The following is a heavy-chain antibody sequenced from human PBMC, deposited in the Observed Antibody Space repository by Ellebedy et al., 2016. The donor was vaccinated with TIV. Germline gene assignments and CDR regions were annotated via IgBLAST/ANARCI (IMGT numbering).Heavy chain of an antibody. CDR2: ISSSSSYT. CDR1: GFTFSDYY. CDR3: ARLNGDYWYFDL. D-gene: IGHD4-17*01. Sequence: GESLKISCAASGFTFSDYYMSWIRQAPGKGLEWVSYISSSSSYTNYADSVKGRFTISRDNAKNSLYLQMNSLRAEDTAVYYCARLNGDYWYFDLWGRGTLVTVSS. J-gene: IGHJ2*01. V-gene: IGHV3-11*03.